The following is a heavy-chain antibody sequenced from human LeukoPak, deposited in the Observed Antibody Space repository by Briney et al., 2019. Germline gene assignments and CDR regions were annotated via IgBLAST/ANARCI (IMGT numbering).Heavy chain of an antibody. CDR1: GFTFSSYA. CDR3: ARGYCSSTSCYTAY. CDR2: ISYDGSNK. D-gene: IGHD2-2*02. Sequence: GRSLRLSCAASGFTFSSYAMHWVRQAPGKGLEWVAVISYDGSNKYYAGSVKGRFTISRDNSKNTLYLQMNSLRAEDTAVYYCARGYCSSTSCYTAYWGQGTLVTVSS. V-gene: IGHV3-30*01. J-gene: IGHJ4*02.